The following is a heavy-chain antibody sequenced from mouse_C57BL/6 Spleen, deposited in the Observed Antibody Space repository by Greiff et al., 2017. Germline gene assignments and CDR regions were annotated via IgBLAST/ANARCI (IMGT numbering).Heavy chain of an antibody. CDR2: ISYSGST. V-gene: IGHV3-8*01. Sequence: EVNLVESGPGLAKPSQTLSLTCSVTGYSITSDYWNWIRKFPGNKLEYMGYISYSGSTYYNPSLKSRISITRDTSKNQYYLQLNAVTTEDTATYYCARYDYGSSYGYFEVWGTGTTVTVSS. J-gene: IGHJ1*03. CDR1: GYSITSDY. CDR3: ARYDYGSSYGYFEV. D-gene: IGHD1-1*01.